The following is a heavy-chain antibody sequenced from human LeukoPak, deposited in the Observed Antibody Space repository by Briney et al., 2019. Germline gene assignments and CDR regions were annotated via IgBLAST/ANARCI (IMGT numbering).Heavy chain of an antibody. J-gene: IGHJ4*02. V-gene: IGHV4-39*01. D-gene: IGHD1-26*01. CDR3: ARRGGSGRAFDY. Sequence: SETLSLTCSVSGASISGGTYYWGWIRQPPGKGLEWIGSIYYTGSTYDNPSLKSRFTISVDTSKNQFSLKLSSVTAADTAVYYCARRGGSGRAFDYWGQGTLVTVSS. CDR2: IYYTGST. CDR1: GASISGGTYY.